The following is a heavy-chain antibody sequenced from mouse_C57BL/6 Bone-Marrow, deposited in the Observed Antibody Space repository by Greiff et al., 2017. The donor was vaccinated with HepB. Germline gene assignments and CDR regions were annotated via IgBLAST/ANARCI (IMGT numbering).Heavy chain of an antibody. CDR2: ISSGGDYI. CDR1: GFTFSSYA. Sequence: EVKLMESGEGLVKPGGSLKLSCAASGFTFSSYAMSWVRQTPEKRLEWVAYISSGGDYIYYADTVKGRFTISRDNARNTLYLQMSSLKSEDTAMYYCTRWGTTVVAQDYWGQGTTLTVSS. J-gene: IGHJ2*01. V-gene: IGHV5-9-1*02. D-gene: IGHD1-1*01. CDR3: TRWGTTVVAQDY.